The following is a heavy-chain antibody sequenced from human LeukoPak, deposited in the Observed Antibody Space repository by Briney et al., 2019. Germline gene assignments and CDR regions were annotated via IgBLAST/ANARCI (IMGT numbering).Heavy chain of an antibody. CDR1: GGSISSYY. CDR3: ARGRYSSGWFTAFDY. J-gene: IGHJ4*02. V-gene: IGHV4-4*07. D-gene: IGHD6-19*01. CDR2: FHTSGST. Sequence: ESSETLSLTCTVSGGSISSYYWSWIRQPAGKGLEWIGRFHTSGSTNYNPSLKSRVTMSVDTSKNQFSLKLSSVTAADTAVYYCARGRYSSGWFTAFDYWGQGTLVTVSS.